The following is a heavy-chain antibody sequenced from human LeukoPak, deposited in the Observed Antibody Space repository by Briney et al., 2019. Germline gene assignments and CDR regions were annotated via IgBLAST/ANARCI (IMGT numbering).Heavy chain of an antibody. D-gene: IGHD5-12*01. J-gene: IGHJ4*02. Sequence: SETLSLTCAVSGYSISSGYYWGCIRQPPEKGLEWIGSIYHSGSTYYNPSLKSRFTISVDTSKNQFSLKRSSVTAADTAVKYCARDSRGYDYGFDYGGQGTLVTVSS. CDR2: IYHSGST. CDR3: ARDSRGYDYGFDY. V-gene: IGHV4-38-2*02. CDR1: GYSISSGYY.